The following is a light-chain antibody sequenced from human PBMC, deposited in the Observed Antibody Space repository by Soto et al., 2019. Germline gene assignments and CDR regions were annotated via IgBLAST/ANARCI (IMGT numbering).Light chain of an antibody. CDR1: QSVSRN. CDR3: QQFSSYPLT. V-gene: IGKV3-20*01. CDR2: DAS. J-gene: IGKJ4*01. Sequence: EVVLTQSPGTLSVSPGDRATLSCRASQSVSRNLAWYQQKPGQAPRLLIYDASTRATGIPARFSGSGSGTDFTLTISRLEPEDFAVYYCQQFSSYPLTFGGGTKVDIK.